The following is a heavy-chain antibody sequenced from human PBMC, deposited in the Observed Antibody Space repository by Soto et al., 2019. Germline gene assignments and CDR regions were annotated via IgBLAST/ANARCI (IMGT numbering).Heavy chain of an antibody. J-gene: IGHJ4*02. CDR3: ARDNSVFWSDYYSDFDY. V-gene: IGHV3-21*01. Sequence: PGGSLRLSCAASGFTFSSYSMNWVRQAPGKGLEWVSSISSSNTYIYYADSVKGRFTISRDNAKNSLYLQMNSLRAEDTAVYYCARDNSVFWSDYYSDFDYWGQGTLVTVSS. D-gene: IGHD3-3*01. CDR1: GFTFSSYS. CDR2: ISSSNTYI.